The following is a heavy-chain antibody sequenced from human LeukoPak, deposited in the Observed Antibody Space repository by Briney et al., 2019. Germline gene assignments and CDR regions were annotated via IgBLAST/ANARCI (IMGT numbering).Heavy chain of an antibody. CDR2: IIPILGIA. J-gene: IGHJ6*02. D-gene: IGHD1-1*01. V-gene: IGHV1-69*04. CDR3: ARDRRWLQLYYYYYGMDV. CDR1: GGTFSSYA. Sequence: GASVKVSCKASGGTFSSYAISWVRQAPGQGLEWMGRIIPILGIANYAQKFQGRVTITADKSTSTAYMELSSLRSEDTAVYYCARDRRWLQLYYYYYGMDVWGQGTTVTVSS.